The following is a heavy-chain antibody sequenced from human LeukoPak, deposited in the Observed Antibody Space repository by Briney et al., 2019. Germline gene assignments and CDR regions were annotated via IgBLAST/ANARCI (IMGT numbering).Heavy chain of an antibody. D-gene: IGHD2-2*02. J-gene: IGHJ6*03. CDR3: ARDACSSTSCYKTGGYYYYMDV. CDR1: GYTFTSYD. V-gene: IGHV1-8*01. Sequence: ASVKVSCKASGYTFTSYDINWVRQATGQGLEWMGWMNPNSGNTGYAQKFQGRVTMTRNTSISTAYMELNSLRAEDTAVYYCARDACSSTSCYKTGGYYYYMDVWGKGTTVTVSS. CDR2: MNPNSGNT.